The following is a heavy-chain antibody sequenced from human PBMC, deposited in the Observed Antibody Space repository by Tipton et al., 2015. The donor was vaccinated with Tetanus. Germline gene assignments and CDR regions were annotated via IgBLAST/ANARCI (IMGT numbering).Heavy chain of an antibody. V-gene: IGHV6-1*01. D-gene: IGHD1-26*01. CDR1: GDSVSSNSAA. CDR2: TYYRSKWYN. J-gene: IGHJ6*02. CDR3: ARGWSGSYVYYYYGMDV. Sequence: LVKPTQTLSLTCAISGDSVSSNSAAWNWIRQSPSRGLEWLGRTYYRSKWYNDYAVSVKSRITINPDTSKNQFSLQLNSVTPEDTAVYYCARGWSGSYVYYYYGMDVWGQGTTVTVSS.